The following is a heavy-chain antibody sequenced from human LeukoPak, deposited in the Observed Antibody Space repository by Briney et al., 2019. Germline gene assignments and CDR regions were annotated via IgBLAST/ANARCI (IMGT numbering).Heavy chain of an antibody. CDR2: ISAYNGNT. CDR1: GFSFTNYG. D-gene: IGHD1-26*01. CDR3: ARSHSGSYYGGDDY. V-gene: IGHV1-18*01. Sequence: ASVKVSCKASGFSFTNYGFSWVRQAPGQGLEWMGWISAYNGNTNYAQKVQGRLTMTTDTSTSTVYMALRSLRSDDTAVYYCARSHSGSYYGGDDYWGQGTPVTVSS. J-gene: IGHJ4*02.